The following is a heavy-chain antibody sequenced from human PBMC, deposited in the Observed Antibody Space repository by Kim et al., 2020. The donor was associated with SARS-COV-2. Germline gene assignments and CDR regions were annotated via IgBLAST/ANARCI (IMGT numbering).Heavy chain of an antibody. D-gene: IGHD3-10*01. CDR3: ARERDDTYYYGSGSYGHFDY. Sequence: GGSLRLSCAASGFTFSSYSMNWVRQAPGKGLEWVSSISSSSSYIYYADSVKGRFTISRDNAKNSLYLQMNSLRAEDTAVYYRARERDDTYYYGSGSYGHFDYWGQGTLVTVSS. CDR1: GFTFSSYS. V-gene: IGHV3-21*04. J-gene: IGHJ4*02. CDR2: ISSSSSYI.